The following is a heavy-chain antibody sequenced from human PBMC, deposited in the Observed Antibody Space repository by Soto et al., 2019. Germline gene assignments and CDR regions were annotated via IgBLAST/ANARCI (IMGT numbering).Heavy chain of an antibody. J-gene: IGHJ6*02. CDR1: GGTFSSYA. V-gene: IGHV1-69*01. CDR3: ARARMWAIFGVAASGGYYYYGMDV. CDR2: IIPIFGTA. Sequence: QVQLVQSGAEVKKPGSSVKVSCKASGGTFSSYAISWVRQAPGQGLEWMGGIIPIFGTANYAQKFQGRVTITADESTSTAYMELSSLRSEDTAVYYCARARMWAIFGVAASGGYYYYGMDVWGQGTTVTVSS. D-gene: IGHD3-3*01.